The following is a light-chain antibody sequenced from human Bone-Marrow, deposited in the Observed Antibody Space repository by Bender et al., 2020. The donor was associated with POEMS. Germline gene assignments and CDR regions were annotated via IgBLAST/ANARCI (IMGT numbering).Light chain of an antibody. V-gene: IGLV2-23*02. J-gene: IGLJ2*01. CDR3: CSYAGSSTVV. Sequence: QSALTQPASVSGSPGQSIAISCTGTSSDIGHYDYVSWYQQHPGKAPKLMIYEVNVRPSGVSNRFTGSKSGNTASLTISGLQAEDEADYYCCSYAGSSTVVFGGGTKLTVL. CDR1: SSDIGHYDY. CDR2: EVN.